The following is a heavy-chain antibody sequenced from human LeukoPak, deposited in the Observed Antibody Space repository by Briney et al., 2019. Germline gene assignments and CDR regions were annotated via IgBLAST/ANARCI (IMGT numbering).Heavy chain of an antibody. J-gene: IGHJ4*02. CDR1: GFTFSSYS. Sequence: GGSVRLSCAASGFTFSSYSMNWVRQAPGKGLEWVSSISSSSSYIYYADSVKGRFTISRDNAKNSLYLQMNSLRAEDTAVYYCATADYYGSGSYYGGDYWGQGTLVTVSS. CDR3: ATADYYGSGSYYGGDY. CDR2: ISSSSSYI. D-gene: IGHD3-10*01. V-gene: IGHV3-21*01.